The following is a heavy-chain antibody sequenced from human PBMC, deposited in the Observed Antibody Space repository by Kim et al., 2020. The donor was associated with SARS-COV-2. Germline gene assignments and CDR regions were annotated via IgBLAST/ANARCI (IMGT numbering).Heavy chain of an antibody. CDR2: NGNT. Sequence: NGNTHYDQKLQGRVTMTTDTSTSTAYMELRSLRSDDTAVYYCARALPCDYWGQGTLVTVSS. J-gene: IGHJ4*02. CDR3: ARALPCDY. V-gene: IGHV1-18*01.